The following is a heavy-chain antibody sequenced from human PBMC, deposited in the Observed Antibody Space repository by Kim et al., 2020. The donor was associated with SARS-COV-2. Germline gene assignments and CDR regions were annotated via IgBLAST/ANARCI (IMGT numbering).Heavy chain of an antibody. CDR1: GFTFSSYA. CDR3: ARDRLVAAAGTFDY. D-gene: IGHD6-13*01. Sequence: GGSLRLSCAASGFTFSSYAMHWVRQAPGKGLEWVAVISYDGSNKYYADSVKGRFTISRDNSKNTLYLQMNSLRAEDTAVYYCARDRLVAAAGTFDYWGQGTLVTVSS. V-gene: IGHV3-30-3*01. J-gene: IGHJ4*02. CDR2: ISYDGSNK.